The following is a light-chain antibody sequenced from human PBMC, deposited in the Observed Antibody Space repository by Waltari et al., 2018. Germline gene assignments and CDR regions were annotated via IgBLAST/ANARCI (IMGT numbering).Light chain of an antibody. Sequence: EIVMTQSPAILSVSPGERATLSCRASQTVYASLAWYQQKPGQPPRLLIFGASSRATDIPTKFRGSGSGTEFTLTISSLQSEDFAVYYCQQYYERPGTFGQGTKLEIK. CDR2: GAS. CDR3: QQYYERPGT. J-gene: IGKJ2*01. CDR1: QTVYAS. V-gene: IGKV3-15*01.